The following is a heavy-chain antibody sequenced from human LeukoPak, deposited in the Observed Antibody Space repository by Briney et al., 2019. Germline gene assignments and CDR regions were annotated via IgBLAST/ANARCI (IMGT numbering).Heavy chain of an antibody. CDR2: ISAYNGNT. J-gene: IGHJ1*01. D-gene: IGHD6-13*01. CDR3: ARAGVYSSSHEYFQH. CDR1: GYTLTSYG. Sequence: ASVKVSCKASGYTLTSYGISWVRQAPGQGLEWMGWISAYNGNTNYAQKLQGRVTMTTDTSTSTAYMELRSLRSDDTAVYYCARAGVYSSSHEYFQHWGQGTLVTVSS. V-gene: IGHV1-18*01.